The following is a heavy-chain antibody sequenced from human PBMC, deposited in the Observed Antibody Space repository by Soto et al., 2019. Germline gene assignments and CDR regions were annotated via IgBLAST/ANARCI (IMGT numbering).Heavy chain of an antibody. V-gene: IGHV1-18*01. Sequence: ASVKVSCKASGYTFTSYGISWVRQAPGQGLEWMGWISAYNGNTNYAQKLQGRVTMTTDTSTSTAYMELRSLRSDDTAVYYCASADFSSGWHNWFDPWGQGTLVTVSS. J-gene: IGHJ5*01. CDR3: ASADFSSGWHNWFDP. D-gene: IGHD6-19*01. CDR2: ISAYNGNT. CDR1: GYTFTSYG.